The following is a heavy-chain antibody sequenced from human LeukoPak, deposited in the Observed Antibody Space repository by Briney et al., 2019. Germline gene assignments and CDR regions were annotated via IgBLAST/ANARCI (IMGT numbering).Heavy chain of an antibody. J-gene: IGHJ4*02. V-gene: IGHV3-23*01. D-gene: IGHD3-10*01. Sequence: GGSLRLPCAASGFPFRSYSMRWVTQAPGKGLEGGSAISGSGGSTYYAESPKRRFTISRDNSKNTLYLQMNSRRAEDTAVYYCAKESNYGHFDYWGQGTLVTVSS. CDR3: AKESNYGHFDY. CDR2: ISGSGGST. CDR1: GFPFRSYS.